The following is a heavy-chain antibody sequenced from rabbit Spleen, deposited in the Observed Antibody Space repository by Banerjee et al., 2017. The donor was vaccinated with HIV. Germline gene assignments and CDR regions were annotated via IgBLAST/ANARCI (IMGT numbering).Heavy chain of an antibody. J-gene: IGHJ4*01. CDR1: GFSFSSTYY. Sequence: QEQLEESGGDLVKPEGSLTLTCTASGFSFSSTYYMCWVRQAPGKGLEWIGCIDAGSSGSTYYASWAKGRFTISKTSSTTVTLQMTSLTAADTATYFCARAYRGGTADYAFNLWGPGTLVTVS. CDR2: IDAGSSGST. V-gene: IGHV1S45*01. CDR3: ARAYRGGTADYAFNL. D-gene: IGHD2-1*01.